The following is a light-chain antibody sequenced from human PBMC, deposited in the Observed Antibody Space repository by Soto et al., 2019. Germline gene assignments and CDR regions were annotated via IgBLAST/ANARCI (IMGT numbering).Light chain of an antibody. V-gene: IGKV3-20*01. J-gene: IGKJ4*01. CDR3: QQDSSWPLT. Sequence: IVLTQSPGTLSLSPGERATLSCRASQSVSSSYLAWYQQKPGQAPRLLIYGASSRATGIPDRFSGSASATDFTLTISRLQSEHLGVYYCQQDSSWPLTFGGGTKVDIK. CDR2: GAS. CDR1: QSVSSSY.